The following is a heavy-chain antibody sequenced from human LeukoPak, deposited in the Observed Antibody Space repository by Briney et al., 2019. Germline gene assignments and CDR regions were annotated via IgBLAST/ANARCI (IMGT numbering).Heavy chain of an antibody. V-gene: IGHV3-23*01. J-gene: IGHJ4*02. D-gene: IGHD1-1*01. CDR2: ISGSGGST. Sequence: PGGSLRLSCAASGFTFSSYAMSWVRQAPGKGLEWVSAISGSGGSTYYADSVKGRFTISRDNSKNTLYLQMNSLRAEDTAVYYCAKDQGGLSPTVGWNDVCLDYWGQGTLVTVSS. CDR3: AKDQGGLSPTVGWNDVCLDY. CDR1: GFTFSSYA.